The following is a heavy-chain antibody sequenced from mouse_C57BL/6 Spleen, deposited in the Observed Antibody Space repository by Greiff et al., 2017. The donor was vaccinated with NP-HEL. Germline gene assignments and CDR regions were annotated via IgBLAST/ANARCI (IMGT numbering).Heavy chain of an antibody. CDR2: ISSGGDYI. CDR3: TRDYDGYYGLDY. V-gene: IGHV5-9-1*02. J-gene: IGHJ2*01. CDR1: GFTFSSYA. Sequence: EVKLMESGEGLVKPGGSLKLSCAASGFTFSSYAMSWVRQTPEKRLEWVAYISSGGDYIYYADTVKGRFTISRDNARNTLYLQMSSLKSEDTAMYYCTRDYDGYYGLDYWGQGTTLTVSS. D-gene: IGHD2-3*01.